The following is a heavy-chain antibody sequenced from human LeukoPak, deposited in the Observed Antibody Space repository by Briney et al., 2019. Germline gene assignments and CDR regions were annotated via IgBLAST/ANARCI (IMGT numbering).Heavy chain of an antibody. Sequence: SGGSLRLSCAASGFTFDDYGMSWVRQAPGKGLEWVSGINWNGGSTGYADSVKGRFTISRDNAKNSLYLQMNSLRAEDTAVYYCARLVRGARTYYFDYWGQGTLVTVSS. CDR3: ARLVRGARTYYFDY. CDR1: GFTFDDYG. D-gene: IGHD3-10*01. V-gene: IGHV3-20*04. CDR2: INWNGGST. J-gene: IGHJ4*02.